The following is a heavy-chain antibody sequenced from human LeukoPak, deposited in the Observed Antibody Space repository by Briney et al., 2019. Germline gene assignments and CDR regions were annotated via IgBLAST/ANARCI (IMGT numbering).Heavy chain of an antibody. CDR3: ARARFSGSYSFDY. CDR2: IYYSGNT. CDR1: GGSISSRSYY. Sequence: PSETLSLTCTVSGGSISSRSYYWGWIRQPPGKGLEWIGNIYYSGNTYYNPSLKSRVTMSVDTSKNQFSLKLSSVTAADTAVYYCARARFSGSYSFDYWGQGTLVTVSS. D-gene: IGHD1-26*01. V-gene: IGHV4-39*07. J-gene: IGHJ4*02.